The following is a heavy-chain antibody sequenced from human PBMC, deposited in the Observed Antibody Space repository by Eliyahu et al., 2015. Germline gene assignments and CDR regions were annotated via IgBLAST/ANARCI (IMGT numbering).Heavy chain of an antibody. CDR2: ISYDGSNK. J-gene: IGHJ3*02. V-gene: IGHV3-30-3*01. Sequence: QVQLVXSGGGVVQPGXSLXLSCAAXGFTFRSYAMHWVRQAPGKGLEWVAVISYDGSNKYYADSVKGRFTISRDNSKNTLYLQMNSLRAEDTAVYYCARDRRRTFQDAFDIWGQGTMVTVSS. CDR1: GFTFRSYA. D-gene: IGHD3-16*01. CDR3: ARDRRRTFQDAFDI.